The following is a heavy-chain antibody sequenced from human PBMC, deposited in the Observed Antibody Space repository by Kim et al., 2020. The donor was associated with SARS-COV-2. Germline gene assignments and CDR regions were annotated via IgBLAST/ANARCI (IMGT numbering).Heavy chain of an antibody. Sequence: YSPSFQGQVTISADKSISTAYLQWSSLKASDTAMYYCARHLGYSYGEVDYWGQGTLVTVSS. D-gene: IGHD5-18*01. V-gene: IGHV5-51*01. CDR3: ARHLGYSYGEVDY. J-gene: IGHJ4*02.